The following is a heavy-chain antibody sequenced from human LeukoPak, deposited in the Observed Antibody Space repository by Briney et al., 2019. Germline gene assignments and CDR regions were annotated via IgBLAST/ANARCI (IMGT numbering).Heavy chain of an antibody. J-gene: IGHJ4*02. CDR3: ARGTSRTSPLSSYYRGYFDY. D-gene: IGHD3-3*01. Sequence: GGSLRLSCAASGFTVSSNYMTWVRQAPVKGLEWVSIIYAGGMTYYADSVKGRFTISRDNSKNMLYLQMNSLRAADTAVYYCARGTSRTSPLSSYYRGYFDYWGKGTLVTVSS. V-gene: IGHV3-66*02. CDR2: IYAGGMT. CDR1: GFTVSSNY.